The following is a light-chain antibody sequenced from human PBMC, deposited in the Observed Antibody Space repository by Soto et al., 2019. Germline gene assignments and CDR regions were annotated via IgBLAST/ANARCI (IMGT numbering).Light chain of an antibody. CDR1: QNVLYRSSNKSY. V-gene: IGKV4-1*01. CDR2: WAS. Sequence: DIVMTQSPDFLAVSLGERATITCKSSQNVLYRSSNKSYLAWYQQRPGQPPRLLLYWASTRDSWVPDRFICSGSETDFTLTISSLQAGDEAIYHCQQYYNTPYTFGQGTTLEIK. CDR3: QQYYNTPYT. J-gene: IGKJ2*01.